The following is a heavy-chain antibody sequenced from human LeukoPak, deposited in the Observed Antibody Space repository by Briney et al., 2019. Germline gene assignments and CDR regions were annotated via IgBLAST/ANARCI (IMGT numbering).Heavy chain of an antibody. CDR3: AKAPVLRYFVDATPSGLFDY. CDR2: ISGSGGST. CDR1: GFTFSSYA. V-gene: IGHV3-23*01. Sequence: GGSLRLSCAASGFTFSSYAMSWVRQAPGKGLEWVSAISGSGGSTYYADSVKGRFTISRDNSKNTLYLQMNSLRAEDTAVYYCAKAPVLRYFVDATPSGLFDYWGKGTLVTVSS. J-gene: IGHJ4*02. D-gene: IGHD3-9*01.